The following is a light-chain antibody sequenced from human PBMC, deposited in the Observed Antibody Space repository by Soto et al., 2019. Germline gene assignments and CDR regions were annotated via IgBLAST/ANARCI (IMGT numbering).Light chain of an antibody. CDR2: AAS. CDR3: QQYGTSEII. CDR1: QGISNY. Sequence: DIKVTQYPSSLSASVGDRVTITCRASQGISNYLTWYQQKPGNVPKLLIYAASTLQSGVPSRFSGSGSGTDFTLTITRLEPEDFAVFYCQQYGTSEIIFGQGTRLEI. V-gene: IGKV1-27*01. J-gene: IGKJ5*01.